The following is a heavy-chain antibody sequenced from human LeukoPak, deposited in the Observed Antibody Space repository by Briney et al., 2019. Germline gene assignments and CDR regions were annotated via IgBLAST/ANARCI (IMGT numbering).Heavy chain of an antibody. CDR3: ASSSWYGRIDY. Sequence: SETLSPTCTVSGGSISSYYWSWIRQAPGKGLEWIGYIYYSGSTNYNPSLKSRLNISVDTSKNQFSLKLSSVTAADTAVYYCASSSWYGRIDYWGQGTLVPVSS. J-gene: IGHJ4*02. CDR2: IYYSGST. V-gene: IGHV4-59*08. D-gene: IGHD6-13*01. CDR1: GGSISSYY.